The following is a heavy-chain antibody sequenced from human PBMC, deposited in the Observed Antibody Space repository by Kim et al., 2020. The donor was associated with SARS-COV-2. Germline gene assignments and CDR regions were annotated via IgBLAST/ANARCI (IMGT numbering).Heavy chain of an antibody. D-gene: IGHD6-13*01. CDR3: AKAPYSSSWTHFDY. Sequence: ADSVKGRFTISRDNSKNTLYLQMNSRGAEDTAIYYCAKAPYSSSWTHFDYWGQGTLVTVSS. V-gene: IGHV3-23*01. J-gene: IGHJ4*02.